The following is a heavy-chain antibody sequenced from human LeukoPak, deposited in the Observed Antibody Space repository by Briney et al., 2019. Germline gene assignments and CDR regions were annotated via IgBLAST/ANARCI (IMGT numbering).Heavy chain of an antibody. CDR3: ARDYYYDSSGYWDYYFDY. J-gene: IGHJ4*02. Sequence: GRSLRLSCAASGFTFSRFGMHWVRQAPGKGLEWVAVIWYDGSNKKYADSGKDRLTISRDNSKITLYLEMNSLRAEDTAVYYCARDYYYDSSGYWDYYFDYWGQGTLVSVSS. CDR1: GFTFSRFG. D-gene: IGHD3-22*01. CDR2: IWYDGSNK. V-gene: IGHV3-33*01.